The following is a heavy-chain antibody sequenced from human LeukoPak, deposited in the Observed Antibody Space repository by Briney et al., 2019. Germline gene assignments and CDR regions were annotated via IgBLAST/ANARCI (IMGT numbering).Heavy chain of an antibody. Sequence: SETLSLTCAVYGVYFSGYYWSWIRQPPGKGLEWIGSIFYTGRTSYNPSLKSRVTISVDTSKNPFSLKLSSVTAADTAVYFCARHYDSSGYYYYYAMDVWGQGTTVTVSS. J-gene: IGHJ6*02. CDR1: GVYFSGYY. D-gene: IGHD3-22*01. CDR3: ARHYDSSGYYYYYAMDV. V-gene: IGHV4-34*12. CDR2: IFYTGRT.